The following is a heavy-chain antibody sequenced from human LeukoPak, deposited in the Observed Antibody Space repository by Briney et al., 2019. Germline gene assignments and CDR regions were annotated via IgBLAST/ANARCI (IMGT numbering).Heavy chain of an antibody. V-gene: IGHV1-18*01. CDR1: GYTFTSYG. D-gene: IGHD3-10*01. Sequence: ASVKVSCKASGYTFTSYGVSWVRQAPGQGLEWVGWISAYNGNTNYAQKLQGRVTMTTDTSTSTAYMELRSLRSDDTAVYYCARNGDDYYYYYYMDVWGKGTTVTVSS. J-gene: IGHJ6*03. CDR3: ARNGDDYYYYYYMDV. CDR2: ISAYNGNT.